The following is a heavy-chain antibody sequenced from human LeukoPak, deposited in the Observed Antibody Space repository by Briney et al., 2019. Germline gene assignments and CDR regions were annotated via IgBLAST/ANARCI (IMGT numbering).Heavy chain of an antibody. J-gene: IGHJ4*02. CDR2: IYYSGST. D-gene: IGHD1-26*01. V-gene: IGHV4-39*07. Sequence: SETLSLTCTVSGGSISSSSYYWGWIRQPPGKGLEWIGSIYYSGSTNYNPSLKSRVTISIDTSKNQFSLKLSAVTAADTAVYYCARENSGSYRIWGQGTLVTVSS. CDR1: GGSISSSSYY. CDR3: ARENSGSYRI.